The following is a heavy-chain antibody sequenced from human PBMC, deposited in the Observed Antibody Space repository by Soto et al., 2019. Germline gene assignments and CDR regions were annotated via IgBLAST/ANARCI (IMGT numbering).Heavy chain of an antibody. CDR3: AKCLSSSFGRDAMDV. V-gene: IGHV3-23*01. D-gene: IGHD6-6*01. J-gene: IGHJ6*02. Sequence: EVQLLESGGGLVQPGGSLRLSCAASGFTFNNYAMAWVRQAPGKGLEWVSSISSGGGSTYYADSVKSRSTISRDNSQDTLDLQLDSLRADDTAVYYCAKCLSSSFGRDAMDVWGQGTTVTVSS. CDR2: ISSGGGST. CDR1: GFTFNNYA.